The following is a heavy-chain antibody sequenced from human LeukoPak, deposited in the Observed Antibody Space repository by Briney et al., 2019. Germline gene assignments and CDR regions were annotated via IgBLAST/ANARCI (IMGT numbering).Heavy chain of an antibody. J-gene: IGHJ4*02. Sequence: PGGSLRLSCAASGFTFSSYEMNWVRQAPGKGLEWVSYISSSGSTIYYADSVKGRFTISRDNAKNSLYLQMNSLRAEDTAVYYCAKESIVGATGGIDYWGQGTLVTVAS. CDR1: GFTFSSYE. CDR2: ISSSGSTI. V-gene: IGHV3-48*03. CDR3: AKESIVGATGGIDY. D-gene: IGHD1-26*01.